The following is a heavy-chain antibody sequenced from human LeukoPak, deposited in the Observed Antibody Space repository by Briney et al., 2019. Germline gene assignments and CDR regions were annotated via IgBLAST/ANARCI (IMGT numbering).Heavy chain of an antibody. CDR3: ARGAAGTGAADY. CDR1: GGSISSYY. CDR2: THYSGST. D-gene: IGHD6-13*01. Sequence: SETLSLTCTVSGGSISSYYWSWVRQPPGKGLEWIGYTHYSGSTKYNPSLKSRLTISVDSSKNQFSLRLSSVTAADTAVYFCARGAAGTGAADYWGQGTLVTVSS. V-gene: IGHV4-59*01. J-gene: IGHJ4*02.